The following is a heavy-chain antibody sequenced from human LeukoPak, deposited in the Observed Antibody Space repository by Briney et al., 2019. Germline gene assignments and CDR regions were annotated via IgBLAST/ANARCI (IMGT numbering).Heavy chain of an antibody. CDR2: ISAYNGNT. V-gene: IGHV1-18*01. CDR1: GYTFTSYG. J-gene: IGHJ4*02. D-gene: IGHD6-13*01. CDR3: ARLIAAAGTAPEDY. Sequence: ASVKVSCKASGYTFTSYGISWVRQAPGQGLEWMGWISAYNGNTNYAQKLQGRVTMTTDTSTSTAYMELRSLRSDDTAVYYCARLIAAAGTAPEDYWGQGTLVTVSS.